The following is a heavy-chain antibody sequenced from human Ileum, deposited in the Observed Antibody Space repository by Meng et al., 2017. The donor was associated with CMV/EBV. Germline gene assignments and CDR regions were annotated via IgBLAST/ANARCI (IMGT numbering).Heavy chain of an antibody. CDR3: ARDNGGNSEWDY. D-gene: IGHD4-23*01. CDR2: IYSGGST. CDR1: GFTVSSNY. J-gene: IGHJ4*02. V-gene: IGHV3-53*01. Sequence: GESLKISCAASGFTVSSNYMSWVRQAPGKGLEWVSVIYSGGSTYYADSVKGRFTISRDNSKNTLYLQMDSLRAEDTAVYYCARDNGGNSEWDYWGQGTLVTVSS.